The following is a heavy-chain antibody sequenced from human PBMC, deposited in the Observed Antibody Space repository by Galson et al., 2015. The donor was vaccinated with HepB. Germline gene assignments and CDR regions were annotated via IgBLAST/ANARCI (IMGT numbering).Heavy chain of an antibody. D-gene: IGHD5-18*01. CDR1: GYTFTSYY. Sequence: CKASGYTFTSYYMHWVRQAPGQGLEWMGIINPSGGSTSYAQKLQGRVTMTRDTSTSTVYMELSSLRSEDTAVYYCARDTTAMDPPHYFYYYGMDVWGQGTTVTVSS. CDR3: ARDTTAMDPPHYFYYYGMDV. CDR2: INPSGGST. V-gene: IGHV1-46*04. J-gene: IGHJ6*02.